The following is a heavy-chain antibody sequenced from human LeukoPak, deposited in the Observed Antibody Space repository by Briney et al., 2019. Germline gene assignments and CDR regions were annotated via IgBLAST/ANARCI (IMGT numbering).Heavy chain of an antibody. CDR2: MNPNSGNT. CDR1: GYSFTSYD. V-gene: IGHV1-8*01. D-gene: IGHD1-26*01. CDR3: ARVQRAEFPLKYYFDC. Sequence: ASVKVSCKASGYSFTSYDINWVRQATGQGLEWMGWMNPNSGNTGYAQKFQGRVTMTRSTSISTAYMELSSLRSEDTAVYYCARVQRAEFPLKYYFDCWGQGTLVTVSS. J-gene: IGHJ4*02.